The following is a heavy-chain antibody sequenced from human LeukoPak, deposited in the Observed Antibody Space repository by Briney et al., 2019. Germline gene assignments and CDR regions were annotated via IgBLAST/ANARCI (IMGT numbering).Heavy chain of an antibody. J-gene: IGHJ6*03. CDR3: AGDGFYISGSYFSYYYMDV. CDR1: GFTFSSYA. Sequence: GGSLRLSCAASGFTFSSYAMHWVRQAPGKGLEYVSAISSNGGSTYYANSVKGRFTISRDDSKNTLYLQMGSLRAEDMAVYYCAGDGFYISGSYFSYYYMDVWGKGTTVTVSS. D-gene: IGHD1-26*01. V-gene: IGHV3-64*01. CDR2: ISSNGGST.